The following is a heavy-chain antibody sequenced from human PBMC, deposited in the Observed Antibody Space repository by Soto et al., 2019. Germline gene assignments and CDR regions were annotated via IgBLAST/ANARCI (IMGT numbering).Heavy chain of an antibody. D-gene: IGHD2-15*01. CDR1: GFTLSSYS. V-gene: IGHV3-21*01. Sequence: GGSLRLSCAASGFTLSSYSMNWVRQAPGKGLEWVSSISSSSTYIYYADSVKGRFTISRDNAKNSVYLQMNSLRAEDTAVYYFEREALWVSATINFDSCGPGTLVAVYS. CDR3: EREALWVSATINFDS. CDR2: ISSSSTYI. J-gene: IGHJ4*02.